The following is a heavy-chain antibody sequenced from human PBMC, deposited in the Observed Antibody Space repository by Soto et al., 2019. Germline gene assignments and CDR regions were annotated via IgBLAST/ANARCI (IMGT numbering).Heavy chain of an antibody. Sequence: ASVKVSCKAPGYTFTSYDINWVRQATGQGLEWMGWMNPNSGNTGYAQKFQGRVTMTRNTSISTAYMELSSLRSEDTAVYYCARAPGNPMVRGVSNFDYWGQGTLVTVSS. CDR2: MNPNSGNT. CDR3: ARAPGNPMVRGVSNFDY. J-gene: IGHJ4*02. V-gene: IGHV1-8*01. D-gene: IGHD3-10*01. CDR1: GYTFTSYD.